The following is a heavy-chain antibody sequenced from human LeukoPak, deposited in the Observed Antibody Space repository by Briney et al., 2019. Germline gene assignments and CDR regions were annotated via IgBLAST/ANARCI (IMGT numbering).Heavy chain of an antibody. V-gene: IGHV3-21*01. CDR3: ARVGVWVGATADDAFDI. CDR2: ISSSSSYI. J-gene: IGHJ3*02. D-gene: IGHD1-26*01. CDR1: GFTFSSYS. Sequence: PGGSLRLSCAASGFTFSSYSMNWVRQAPGKGLEWVSFISSSSSYIYYADSVKGRFTISRDNAKNSLYLHMNSLRAEDTAVYYCARVGVWVGATADDAFDIWGQGTMVTVSS.